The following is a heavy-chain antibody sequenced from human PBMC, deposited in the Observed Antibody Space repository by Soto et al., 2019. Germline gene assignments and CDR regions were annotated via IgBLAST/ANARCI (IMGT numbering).Heavy chain of an antibody. CDR2: VYSTGST. CDR1: GASIRGSYYF. V-gene: IGHV4-31*03. J-gene: IGHJ6*02. CDR3: ARAYCSSTSCYPGGAYYYYYGMDV. D-gene: IGHD2-2*01. Sequence: PSETLSLTCTVTGASIRGSYYFWSWIRQPPGEGLEWLGYVYSTGSTYYNPSLKSRVTISVDTSKNQFSLKLSSVTAADTAVYYCARAYCSSTSCYPGGAYYYYYGMDVWGQGTTVTVSS.